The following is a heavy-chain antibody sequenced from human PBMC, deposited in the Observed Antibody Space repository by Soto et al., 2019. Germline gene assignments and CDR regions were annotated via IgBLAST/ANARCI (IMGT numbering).Heavy chain of an antibody. Sequence: SETLSLTCTVSGGSISSGDYYWSWIRQYPGEGLEWIGYIYYSGITYYNPSLKSRVTISVDTSKNQFSLKLRSVTAADTAVYFCARLSYYYYYMDVWGEGTTVTVSS. CDR2: IYYSGIT. J-gene: IGHJ6*03. CDR3: ARLSYYYYYMDV. CDR1: GGSISSGDYY. V-gene: IGHV4-31*03.